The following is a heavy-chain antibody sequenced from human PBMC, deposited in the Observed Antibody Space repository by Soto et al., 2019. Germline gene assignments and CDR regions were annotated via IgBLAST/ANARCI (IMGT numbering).Heavy chain of an antibody. CDR3: ATDSPSRYYGMDV. CDR1: GGSFSGYY. V-gene: IGHV4-34*01. J-gene: IGHJ6*02. D-gene: IGHD2-2*01. CDR2: INHSGST. Sequence: SETLSLTCVYGGSFSGYYWSWIRQSPGKGLEWIGEINHSGSTNNYNPSLKSRVTISVDTSKKQISLKLTSVTAADTAVYYCATDSPSRYYGMDVWGQGTTVTVSS.